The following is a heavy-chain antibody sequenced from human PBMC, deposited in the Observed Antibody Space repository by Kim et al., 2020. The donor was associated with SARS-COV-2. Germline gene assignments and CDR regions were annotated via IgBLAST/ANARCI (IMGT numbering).Heavy chain of an antibody. V-gene: IGHV1-18*04. CDR1: GYTFTSYG. Sequence: ASVKVSCKASGYTFTSYGISWVRQAPGQGLEWMGWISAYNGNTNYAQKLQGRVTMTTDTSTSTAYMELRSLRSDDTAVYYCARGGTLRYFDDYGMDVWGQGTTVTVSS. CDR3: ARGGTLRYFDDYGMDV. D-gene: IGHD3-9*01. J-gene: IGHJ6*02. CDR2: ISAYNGNT.